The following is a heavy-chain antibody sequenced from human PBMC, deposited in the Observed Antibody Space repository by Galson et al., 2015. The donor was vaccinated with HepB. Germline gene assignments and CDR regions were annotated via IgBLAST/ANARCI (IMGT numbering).Heavy chain of an antibody. D-gene: IGHD6-19*01. J-gene: IGHJ4*02. CDR3: AKDPYLYSALAGTMAGFDY. Sequence: SLRLSCAASGFTFSNHGMHWVRQAPGKGLEWVAAISYDGSNKYYADSVKGRFTISRDNSKNTLYLQMNSLRAEDTALYYCAKDPYLYSALAGTMAGFDYWGQGTLVTVSS. V-gene: IGHV3-30*18. CDR2: ISYDGSNK. CDR1: GFTFSNHG.